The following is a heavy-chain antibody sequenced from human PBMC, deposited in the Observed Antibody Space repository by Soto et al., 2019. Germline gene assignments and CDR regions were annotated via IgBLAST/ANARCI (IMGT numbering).Heavy chain of an antibody. CDR1: GFTVSSNY. CDR2: IYSGGST. V-gene: IGHV3-53*01. J-gene: IGHJ4*02. D-gene: IGHD3-22*01. CDR3: ARVRGFYDSSGYYDY. Sequence: GGSLRLSCAASGFTVSSNYMSWVRQAPGKGLEWVSVIYSGGSTYYADSVKGRFTISRDNSKNTLYLQMNSLRAEDTAVYYCARVRGFYDSSGYYDYSGQGTLVTVSS.